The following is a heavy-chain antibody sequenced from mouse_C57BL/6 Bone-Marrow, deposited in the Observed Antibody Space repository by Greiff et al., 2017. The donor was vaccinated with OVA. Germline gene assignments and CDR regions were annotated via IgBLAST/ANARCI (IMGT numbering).Heavy chain of an antibody. Sequence: VKLMESGEGLVKPGGSLKLSCAASGFTFSSYAMSWVRQTPEKRLEWVAYISSGGDYIYYADTVKGRFTISRDNARNTLYLQMSSLKSEDTAMYYCTRDSSLYWYFDVWGTGTTVTVSS. CDR3: TRDSSLYWYFDV. J-gene: IGHJ1*03. D-gene: IGHD6-1*01. CDR1: GFTFSSYA. CDR2: ISSGGDYI. V-gene: IGHV5-9-1*02.